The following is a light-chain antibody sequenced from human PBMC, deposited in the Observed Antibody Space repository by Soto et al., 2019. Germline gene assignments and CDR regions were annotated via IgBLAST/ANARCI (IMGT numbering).Light chain of an antibody. J-gene: IGKJ1*01. V-gene: IGKV1-5*01. Sequence: DIQMTQSPSSLSASVGDRVTITCRASQSISSWLAWYQQKPGKAPKLLIYDASSLESGVPSRFSGSGSGTEFTLTISSLQPEDFATYYCQQLNSPWTFGQGTKVDI. CDR1: QSISSW. CDR3: QQLNSPWT. CDR2: DAS.